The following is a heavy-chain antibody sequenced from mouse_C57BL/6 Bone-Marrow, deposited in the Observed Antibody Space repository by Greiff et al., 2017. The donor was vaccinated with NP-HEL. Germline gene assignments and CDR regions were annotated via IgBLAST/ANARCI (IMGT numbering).Heavy chain of an antibody. CDR3: ARPGDYDGGDY. CDR2: IYPGDGDT. D-gene: IGHD2-4*01. J-gene: IGHJ2*01. Sequence: QVQLQQSGPELVKPGASVKISCKASGYAFSSSWMNWVKQRPGKGLEWIGRIYPGDGDTNYNGKFKGKATLTADKSSSTAYMQLSSLTSEDSAVYFCARPGDYDGGDYWGQGTTLTVSS. V-gene: IGHV1-82*01. CDR1: GYAFSSSW.